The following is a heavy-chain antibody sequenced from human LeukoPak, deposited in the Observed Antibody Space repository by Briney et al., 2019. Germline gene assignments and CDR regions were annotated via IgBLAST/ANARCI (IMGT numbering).Heavy chain of an antibody. Sequence: ASVKVSCKASGYTFTSYGINWVRQAPGQGLEWMGWISAYNGNTNYAQKLQGRVTMTTDTSTSTAYMELRSLRSDDTAVYYCARDQEVVVTAILNAFDIWGRGTMVTVSS. J-gene: IGHJ3*02. CDR1: GYTFTSYG. CDR2: ISAYNGNT. CDR3: ARDQEVVVTAILNAFDI. V-gene: IGHV1-18*01. D-gene: IGHD2-21*02.